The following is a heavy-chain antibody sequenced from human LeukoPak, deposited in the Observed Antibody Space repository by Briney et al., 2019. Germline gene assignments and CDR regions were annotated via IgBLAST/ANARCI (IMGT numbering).Heavy chain of an antibody. CDR2: IYYSGST. Sequence: PSETLSLTCTVSGGSISSYYWSWIRQPPGKGLEWIGYIYYSGSTNYNPSLKSRVTISVDTSKNQFSLKLSSVTAADTAVYYCGSWELLGRGGFDYWGQGTLVTVSS. CDR3: GSWELLGRGGFDY. D-gene: IGHD1-26*01. V-gene: IGHV4-59*01. CDR1: GGSISSYY. J-gene: IGHJ4*02.